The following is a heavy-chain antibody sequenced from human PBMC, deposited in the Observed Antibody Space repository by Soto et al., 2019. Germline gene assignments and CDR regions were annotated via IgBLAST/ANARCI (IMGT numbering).Heavy chain of an antibody. Sequence: QVQLVESGGGVVQPGGSLRLSCAASGFTFSRFGMHWVRQAPGKGLEWVAIISYDGSNKYYADSVKGRFTISRDNSKNTLYLQMNSLRAEDTAVYYCAKGQTDYGDPLDYWGQGTLVTVSS. CDR3: AKGQTDYGDPLDY. J-gene: IGHJ4*02. CDR2: ISYDGSNK. V-gene: IGHV3-30*18. CDR1: GFTFSRFG. D-gene: IGHD4-17*01.